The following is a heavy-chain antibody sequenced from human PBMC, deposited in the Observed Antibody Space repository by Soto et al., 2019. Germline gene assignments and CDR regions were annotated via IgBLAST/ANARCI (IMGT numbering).Heavy chain of an antibody. CDR2: IWYDGSNK. J-gene: IGHJ4*02. D-gene: IGHD3-22*01. CDR3: AGGQFGDRSWGFDY. Sequence: QVQLVESGGGVVQPGRSLRLSCAASGFTFSSYGMHWVRQAPGKGLEWVATIWYDGSNKYYADFVKGRFTISRDDSKNTLYLHMNSLRGEDTAVYYCAGGQFGDRSWGFDYWGQGTLVTVSS. V-gene: IGHV3-33*01. CDR1: GFTFSSYG.